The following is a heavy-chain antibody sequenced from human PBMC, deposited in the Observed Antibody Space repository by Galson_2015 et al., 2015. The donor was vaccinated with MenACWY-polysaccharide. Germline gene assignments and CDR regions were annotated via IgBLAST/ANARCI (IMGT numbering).Heavy chain of an antibody. D-gene: IGHD4-17*01. CDR1: GFTFSIYW. CDR3: VREIPSTVTSSQWFYS. V-gene: IGHV3-74*01. J-gene: IGHJ5*01. Sequence: SLRLSCAASGFTFSIYWMHWVRQAPGKGLEWVSRMNSDGGWIRYADSVKCRFTMSRDNANNTLYLQMHSLRAEYTAVYYCVREIPSTVTSSQWFYSWGQGTLVTVSS. CDR2: MNSDGGWI.